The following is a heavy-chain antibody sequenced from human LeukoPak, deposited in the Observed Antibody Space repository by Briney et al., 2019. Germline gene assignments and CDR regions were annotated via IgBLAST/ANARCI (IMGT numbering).Heavy chain of an antibody. CDR2: IYPKNGGT. Sequence: ASGKVSCKASGYTFTVYYIHWVRQAPGQGLEWIGWIYPKNGGTYYAQKFQGRVTVTRDTSISTAYMELSGLRSDDTAVYYCLRENWYYDYWGQGTLVTVSS. CDR1: GYTFTVYY. J-gene: IGHJ4*02. D-gene: IGHD1-1*01. CDR3: LRENWYYDY. V-gene: IGHV1-2*02.